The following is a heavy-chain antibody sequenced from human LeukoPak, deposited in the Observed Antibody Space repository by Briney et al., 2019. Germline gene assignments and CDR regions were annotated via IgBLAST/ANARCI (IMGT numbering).Heavy chain of an antibody. V-gene: IGHV1-69*04. Sequence: GASVRVSCKASGGTFSSYAISWVRQAPGQGLEWMGRIIPILGIANYAQKFQGRVTITADKSTSTAYMELSSLRSEDTAVYYCARDATMVRGVTNYFDYWGQGTLVTVSS. D-gene: IGHD3-10*01. CDR2: IIPILGIA. CDR1: GGTFSSYA. J-gene: IGHJ4*02. CDR3: ARDATMVRGVTNYFDY.